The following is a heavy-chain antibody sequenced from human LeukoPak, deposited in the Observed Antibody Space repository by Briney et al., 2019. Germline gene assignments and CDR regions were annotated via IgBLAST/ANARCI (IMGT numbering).Heavy chain of an antibody. CDR3: AKDTTGRMYTFDY. D-gene: IGHD1-1*01. CDR2: ISGSGGST. Sequence: PGGSLRLSCAASGFTFSSYAMSWVRQAPGKGLEWVSDISGSGGSTYYADSVKGRFTISGDISKNTLYLQMNSLRIEDTAIYYCAKDTTGRMYTFDYWGQGTLVTVSS. J-gene: IGHJ4*02. CDR1: GFTFSSYA. V-gene: IGHV3-23*01.